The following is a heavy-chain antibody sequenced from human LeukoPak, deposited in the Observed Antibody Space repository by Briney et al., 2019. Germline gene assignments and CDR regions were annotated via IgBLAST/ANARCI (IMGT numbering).Heavy chain of an antibody. V-gene: IGHV4-61*02. CDR3: ARASSGYDSDYYYYMDV. CDR2: IYSSGST. D-gene: IGHD5-12*01. Sequence: SETLSLTCTVSGGSISSGSYYWSWIRQPAGKGLEWIGRIYSSGSTSYNPSLKRRVTISVDTSKNQFSLKVSSVTAADTAVYYCARASSGYDSDYYYYMDVWGKGTTVTISS. J-gene: IGHJ6*03. CDR1: GGSISSGSYY.